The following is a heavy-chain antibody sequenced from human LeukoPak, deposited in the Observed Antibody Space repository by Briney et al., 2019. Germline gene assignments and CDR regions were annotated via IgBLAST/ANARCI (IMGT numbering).Heavy chain of an antibody. CDR2: INHSGST. Sequence: SETLSLTCAVYGGSFSGYYWSWIRQPPGKGLEWIGEINHSGSTNYNPSLKSRVTISVDTSKNQFSLKLSSVTAADTAVYYCAGTHSFFDYWGQGTLVTVSS. CDR1: GGSFSGYY. CDR3: AGTHSFFDY. J-gene: IGHJ4*02. V-gene: IGHV4-34*01. D-gene: IGHD3-16*01.